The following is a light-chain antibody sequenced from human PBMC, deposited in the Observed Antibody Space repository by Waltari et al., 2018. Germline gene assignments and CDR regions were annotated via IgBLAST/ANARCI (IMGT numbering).Light chain of an antibody. CDR2: WAS. CDR3: QQYYSTPYT. Sequence: DIMMTQSPDSLAVSLGERATINCKSSQSILFTSNNKNYLAWYQQRPGQPPKLLIYWASTRESGVPDRFSGSGSGTDLTLTISSLQTEDVAVYYCQQYYSTPYTFGQRTKLEI. J-gene: IGKJ2*01. V-gene: IGKV4-1*01. CDR1: QSILFTSNNKNY.